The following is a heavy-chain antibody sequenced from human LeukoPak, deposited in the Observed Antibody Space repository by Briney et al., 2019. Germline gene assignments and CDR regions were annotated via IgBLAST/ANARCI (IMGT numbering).Heavy chain of an antibody. CDR1: GFAFSSYS. D-gene: IGHD2-21*02. V-gene: IGHV3-48*04. CDR3: ARKGEVTAPTKNAFDI. Sequence: PGGSLRLSCAASGFAFSSYSMNWVRQAPGRGLEWVSYISSSTTTIYYADSVKGRFTISRDNAKNSLYLQMNSLRVEDTAVYFCARKGEVTAPTKNAFDIWGQGTMVTVSS. CDR2: ISSSTTTI. J-gene: IGHJ3*02.